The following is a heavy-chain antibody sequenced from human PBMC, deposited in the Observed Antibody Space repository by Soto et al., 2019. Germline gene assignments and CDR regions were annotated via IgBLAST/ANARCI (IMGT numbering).Heavy chain of an antibody. V-gene: IGHV3-72*01. CDR2: TRDKAKSYTT. CDR3: ARVKSGGYYFDH. Sequence: GGSLRLSCAASGFTLSDHYMDWVRQAPGKGLEWVGRTRDKAKSYTTEYAASVKGRFSISRDDSKNSLYLQMNSLKTEDTAVYYCARVKSGGYYFDHWGQGTLVTVSS. J-gene: IGHJ4*02. CDR1: GFTLSDHY. D-gene: IGHD1-26*01.